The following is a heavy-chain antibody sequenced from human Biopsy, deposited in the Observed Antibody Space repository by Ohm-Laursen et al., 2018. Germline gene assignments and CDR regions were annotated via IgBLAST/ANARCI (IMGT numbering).Heavy chain of an antibody. Sequence: SSVTVSCKAPGGTFSNYGVNWVRQAPGQGLEWLGGNIPVFGTGNYAQKFQDRVAVTADTSTSTVTMELRRLRSDDTAVYYCATKLTGYFHHWGQGTLVIVSS. CDR1: GGTFSNYG. V-gene: IGHV1-69*06. CDR3: ATKLTGYFHH. CDR2: NIPVFGTG. D-gene: IGHD3-9*01. J-gene: IGHJ1*01.